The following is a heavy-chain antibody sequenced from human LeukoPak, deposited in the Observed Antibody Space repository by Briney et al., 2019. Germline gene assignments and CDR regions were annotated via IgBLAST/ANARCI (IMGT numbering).Heavy chain of an antibody. D-gene: IGHD6-13*01. CDR3: AKDRRSYSSSWYYFDY. V-gene: IGHV3-21*01. J-gene: IGHJ4*02. Sequence: GGSLRLSCAASGFTFSSYWMSWVRQAPGKGLGWVSSISSSSSYIYYADSVKGRFTISRDNSKNTLYLQMNSLRAEDTAVYYCAKDRRSYSSSWYYFDYWGQGTLVTVSS. CDR1: GFTFSSYW. CDR2: ISSSSSYI.